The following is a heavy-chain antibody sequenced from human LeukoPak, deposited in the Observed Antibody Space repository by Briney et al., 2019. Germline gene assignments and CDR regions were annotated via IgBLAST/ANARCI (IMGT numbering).Heavy chain of an antibody. CDR2: VNHSGRT. CDR1: GGSFSGYF. Sequence: SETLSLTCAVYGGSFSGYFWSWIRQPPGKGLEWIGEVNHSGRTNYNPSLKSRVTISVDPSKSQFSLNLRSVTAADTAVYYCARGQFRRDYWGQGTLVIVFS. V-gene: IGHV4-34*01. CDR3: ARGQFRRDY. J-gene: IGHJ4*02.